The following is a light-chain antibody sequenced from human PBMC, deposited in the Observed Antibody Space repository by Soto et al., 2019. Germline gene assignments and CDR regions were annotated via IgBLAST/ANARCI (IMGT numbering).Light chain of an antibody. CDR1: SSDVGGYNY. Sequence: QSALTQPRSVSGSPGQSVTISCTGTSSDVGGYNYVSWYQQHPGKAPKLMIYDVSKRPSGVPDRFSGSKSGNTASLTISGLQAEDDADYYCCYSVGSYTSVFGGGTKLTVL. CDR2: DVS. J-gene: IGLJ3*02. CDR3: CYSVGSYTSV. V-gene: IGLV2-11*01.